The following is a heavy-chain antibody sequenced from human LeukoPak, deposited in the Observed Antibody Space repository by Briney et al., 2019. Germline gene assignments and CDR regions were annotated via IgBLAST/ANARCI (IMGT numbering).Heavy chain of an antibody. V-gene: IGHV4-59*01. CDR3: ARGLYTSGWYATFDF. CDR1: GGSISSYY. J-gene: IGHJ4*02. D-gene: IGHD6-19*01. CDR2: IYYSGST. Sequence: PSETLSLTCTASGGSISSYYWTWIRQPPGKGLEWIGYIYYSGSTNYNPSLKSRVTISVDTSKNQFSLKLNSVTAADTAVYYCARGLYTSGWYATFDFWGQGTLVTVSS.